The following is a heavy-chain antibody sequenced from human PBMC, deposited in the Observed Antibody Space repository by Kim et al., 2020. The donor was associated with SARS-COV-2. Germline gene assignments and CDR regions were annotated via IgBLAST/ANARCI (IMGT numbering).Heavy chain of an antibody. CDR1: GFTFSSYA. Sequence: GGSLRLSCAASGFTFSSYAMSWVRQAPGKGLEWVSAISGSGGSTYYADSVKGRFTISRDNSKNTLYLQMNSLRAEDTAVYYCAKDGAGFLEWLLSPTSTPTFDYWGQGTLVTVSS. CDR3: AKDGAGFLEWLLSPTSTPTFDY. J-gene: IGHJ4*02. V-gene: IGHV3-23*01. D-gene: IGHD3-3*01. CDR2: ISGSGGST.